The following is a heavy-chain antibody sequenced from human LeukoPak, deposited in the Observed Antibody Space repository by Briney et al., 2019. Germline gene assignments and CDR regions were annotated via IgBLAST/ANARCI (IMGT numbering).Heavy chain of an antibody. V-gene: IGHV3-21*04. CDR3: ARYRGTEGPFDS. J-gene: IGHJ4*02. Sequence: GGSLRLSCAASGFTFSSYSMNWVRQAPGKGLEWVSSISSSSSCIYYADSVKGRFTISRDNTKNSLYLQMNRLRAEDTAFYYCARYRGTEGPFDSWGQGTLVIVSS. CDR1: GFTFSSYS. D-gene: IGHD1-26*01. CDR2: ISSSSSCI.